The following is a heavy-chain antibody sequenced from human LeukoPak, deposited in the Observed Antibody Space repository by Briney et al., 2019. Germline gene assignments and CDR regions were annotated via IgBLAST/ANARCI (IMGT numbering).Heavy chain of an antibody. D-gene: IGHD2-2*01. J-gene: IGHJ5*01. Sequence: GGFLRLSCAASGFIFSNAWMSWVRRAPGKGLEWVGRIRSKNEGGTSDYAAPVKGRFTISRDDSTNTLYLEMRDLNTEDTAVYYCTKSLDCTRATCDSWGQGTLVTVSS. CDR1: GFIFSNAW. CDR3: TKSLDCTRATCDS. CDR2: IRSKNEGGTS. V-gene: IGHV3-15*01.